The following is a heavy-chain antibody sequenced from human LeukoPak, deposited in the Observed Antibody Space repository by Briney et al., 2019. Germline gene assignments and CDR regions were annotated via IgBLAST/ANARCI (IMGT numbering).Heavy chain of an antibody. Sequence: PSETLSLTCTVSGGSISSYYWSWIRQPPGKGLEWIGYIYYSGSTNYNPSLKSRVTISVDTSKNQFSLKLSSVTAADTAVYYCARHSSGGRLNFDYWGQRTLVTVSS. CDR1: GGSISSYY. J-gene: IGHJ4*02. V-gene: IGHV4-59*08. CDR3: ARHSSGGRLNFDY. CDR2: IYYSGST. D-gene: IGHD3-16*01.